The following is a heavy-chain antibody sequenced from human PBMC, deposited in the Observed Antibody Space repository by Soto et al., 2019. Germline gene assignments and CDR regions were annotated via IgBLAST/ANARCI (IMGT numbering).Heavy chain of an antibody. D-gene: IGHD2-21*01. CDR1: GFTFSSYA. Sequence: GGSLRLSCAASGFTFSSYAMNWVRQVPGKGPEWVSHISAGGDTYYADSVKGRFTISRDNSKNTLFLQMNSLRAEDTAVYYCAKSLSMATSFDYWGQGTPVTVSS. CDR3: AKSLSMATSFDY. V-gene: IGHV3-23*01. CDR2: ISAGGDT. J-gene: IGHJ4*02.